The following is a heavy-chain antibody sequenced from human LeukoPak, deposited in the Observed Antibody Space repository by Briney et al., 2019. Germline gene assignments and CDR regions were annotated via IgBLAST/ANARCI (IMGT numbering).Heavy chain of an antibody. Sequence: ASVKVSCKASGYTFTGSYIHWMRQAPGQGLEWMGWINPNSGGTKYAQKFQGRVTVTRDTSTSTAYMELSGLRADDTAVYYCARVAYCTKGVCINFDLWGQGTLLTVSS. CDR1: GYTFTGSY. D-gene: IGHD2-8*01. J-gene: IGHJ4*02. CDR2: INPNSGGT. CDR3: ARVAYCTKGVCINFDL. V-gene: IGHV1-2*02.